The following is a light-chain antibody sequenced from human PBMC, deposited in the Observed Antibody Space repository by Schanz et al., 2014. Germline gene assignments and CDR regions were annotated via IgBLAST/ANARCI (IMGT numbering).Light chain of an antibody. Sequence: EIVMTQSPATLSVSPGERATLSCRASQSVSSSLAWYQQKPGQAPRLLIYGASARAPGFPARFSGSGSGTEFTLTISSLQSEDFAVYYCQQYNDWPRTFGQGTKVEIK. CDR3: QQYNDWPRT. V-gene: IGKV3-15*01. J-gene: IGKJ1*01. CDR1: QSVSSS. CDR2: GAS.